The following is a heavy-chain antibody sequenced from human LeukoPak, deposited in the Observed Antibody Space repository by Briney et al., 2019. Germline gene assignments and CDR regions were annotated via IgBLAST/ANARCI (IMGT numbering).Heavy chain of an antibody. J-gene: IGHJ4*02. CDR1: GFTFSSYG. CDR3: AKVGIAVAFDY. D-gene: IGHD6-19*01. CDR2: ISYDGSNK. V-gene: IGHV3-30*18. Sequence: PGGSLRLSCAASGFTFSSYGMHWVRQAPGKGLEWVAVISYDGSNKYYAGSVKGRFTISRDNSKNTLYLQMNSLRAEDTAVYYCAKVGIAVAFDYWGQGTLVTVSS.